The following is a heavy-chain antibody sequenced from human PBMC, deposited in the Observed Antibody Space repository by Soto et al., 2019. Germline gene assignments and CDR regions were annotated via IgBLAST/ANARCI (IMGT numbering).Heavy chain of an antibody. D-gene: IGHD3-3*01. V-gene: IGHV3-33*01. Sequence: QVQVVESGGGVVQPGRSLRLSCAASGFTFSTYGMHWVRQAPGKGLEWVALIWPDGSNKYYADSVKGRFTISRDNSEETLYLQMNSLRAEDTAVYYCVRVFATYYFDLWGQGNMVTVSS. J-gene: IGHJ4*03. CDR1: GFTFSTYG. CDR2: IWPDGSNK. CDR3: VRVFATYYFDL.